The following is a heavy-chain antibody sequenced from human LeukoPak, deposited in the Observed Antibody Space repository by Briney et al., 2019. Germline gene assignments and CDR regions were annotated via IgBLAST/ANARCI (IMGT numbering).Heavy chain of an antibody. CDR2: IKEDGSEK. CDR3: AREYDSGYYYYFDY. J-gene: IGHJ4*02. D-gene: IGHD3-22*01. CDR1: GFTFSGHW. V-gene: IGHV3-7*01. Sequence: GGSLRLSCAASGFTFSGHWMTWVRQAPGKGLEWVANIKEDGSEKYYVDSVKGRFTISRDNAENSLYLQMNSLRAEDTAVYYCAREYDSGYYYYFDYWGQGTLVTVSS.